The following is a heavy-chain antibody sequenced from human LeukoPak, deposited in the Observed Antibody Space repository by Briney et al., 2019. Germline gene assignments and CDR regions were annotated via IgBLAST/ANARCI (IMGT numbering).Heavy chain of an antibody. Sequence: GRSLRLSCAASGFTFSSYAMHWVRQAPGKGLEWVAVISYDGSNKYYAGSVKGRFTISRDNSKNTLYLQMNSLRAEDTAVYYCAREVVSRLGGSHLDYWGQGTLVTASS. J-gene: IGHJ4*02. CDR3: AREVVSRLGGSHLDY. D-gene: IGHD3-16*01. CDR2: ISYDGSNK. CDR1: GFTFSSYA. V-gene: IGHV3-30*04.